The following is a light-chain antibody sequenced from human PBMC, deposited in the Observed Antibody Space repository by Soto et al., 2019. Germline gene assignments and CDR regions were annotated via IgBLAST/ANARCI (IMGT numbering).Light chain of an antibody. Sequence: QSVLTQPASVSGSPGQSITISCTGTSSDVGAYNYVSWYQQHPGKAPKLMIFEVSDRPSGVSNRFSGSKSGNTASLTISGLQAEDEAEYYCSSYTSSNTFVFGGGTKLTVL. CDR1: SSDVGAYNY. CDR2: EVS. J-gene: IGLJ2*01. CDR3: SSYTSSNTFV. V-gene: IGLV2-14*01.